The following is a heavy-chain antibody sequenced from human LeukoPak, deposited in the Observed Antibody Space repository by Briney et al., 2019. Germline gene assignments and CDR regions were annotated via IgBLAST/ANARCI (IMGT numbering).Heavy chain of an antibody. CDR1: GGTFSNYA. J-gene: IGHJ4*02. V-gene: IGHV1-69*13. CDR2: IIPISGTA. CDR3: ATHCSSTSCYIWGYYFDY. D-gene: IGHD2-2*01. Sequence: SVKVSCKASGGTFSNYAISWVRQAPGQGLEWMGGIIPISGTANYAQKLQDRVTITADASTSTAYMELSSLRSEDTAVYYCATHCSSTSCYIWGYYFDYWAREPWSPSPQ.